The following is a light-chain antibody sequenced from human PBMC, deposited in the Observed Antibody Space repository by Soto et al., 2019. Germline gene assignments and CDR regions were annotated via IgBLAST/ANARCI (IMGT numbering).Light chain of an antibody. CDR1: QGIIDY. CDR3: QKYTTAPQT. CDR2: AAS. J-gene: IGKJ1*01. V-gene: IGKV1-27*01. Sequence: DIPMTQSPSSLSASVGDRVTITCRASQGIIDYLAWYQHKPGKAPNLLIYAASTLHSGVPSRFSGSGSETDSTITISNLQPEDVGTYYCQKYTTAPQTFGPGTKVEIK.